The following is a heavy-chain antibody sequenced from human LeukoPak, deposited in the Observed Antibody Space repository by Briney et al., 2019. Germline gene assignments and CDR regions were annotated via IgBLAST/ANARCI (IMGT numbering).Heavy chain of an antibody. CDR3: ARGGIVATIRDFDY. CDR2: ISSSSSYT. V-gene: IGHV3-11*06. J-gene: IGHJ4*02. Sequence: PGGSLRLSCAASGFTFSDYYMSWIRHAPGKGLEWVSYISSSSSYTNYADSVKGRFTISRDNAKNSLYLQMNSLRGEDTAVYYCARGGIVATIRDFDYWGQGTLVTVSS. CDR1: GFTFSDYY. D-gene: IGHD5-12*01.